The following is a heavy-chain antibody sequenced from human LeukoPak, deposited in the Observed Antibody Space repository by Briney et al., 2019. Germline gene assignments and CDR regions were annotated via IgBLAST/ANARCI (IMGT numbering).Heavy chain of an antibody. CDR1: GFTFSSYS. Sequence: GGSLRLSCAASGFTFSSYSMNWVRQAPGKGLEWVSSISSSSSYIYYADSVKGRLTISRDNAKNSLYLQMNSLRAEDTAVYYCAKGSKRYLDYWGQGTLVTVSS. CDR2: ISSSSSYI. V-gene: IGHV3-21*01. CDR3: AKGSKRYLDY. J-gene: IGHJ4*02.